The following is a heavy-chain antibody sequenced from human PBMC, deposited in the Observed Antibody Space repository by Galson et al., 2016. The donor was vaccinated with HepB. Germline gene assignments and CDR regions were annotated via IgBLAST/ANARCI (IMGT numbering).Heavy chain of an antibody. CDR1: GGSITSGAYY. V-gene: IGHV4-31*03. CDR2: IYSNGNT. D-gene: IGHD3-22*01. J-gene: IGHJ5*02. Sequence: TLSLTCTVSGGSITSGAYYWTWIRQHPGKGLEWIGLIYSNGNTHYNASLKSRLTISVDTSQNQFPLKLSSVTAADTAVYYCARQVYDSTGYYYPWGQGTLVTVSS. CDR3: ARQVYDSTGYYYP.